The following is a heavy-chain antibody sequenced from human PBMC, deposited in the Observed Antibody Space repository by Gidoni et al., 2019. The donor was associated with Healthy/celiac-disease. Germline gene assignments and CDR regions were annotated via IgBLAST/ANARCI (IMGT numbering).Heavy chain of an antibody. CDR3: AADPTGYYSYGMDV. Sequence: QRQRVQSGPEEKKAGTAVKGAWKAYGCSLTSSAMQWVRQARGPRLEWIGWIVVGSRNTNYAQQFQDRVTITRDMSTSTAYMELISLSSEDTAVSYCAADPTGYYSYGMDVWGQGTTVTVSS. J-gene: IGHJ6*02. CDR2: IVVGSRNT. V-gene: IGHV1-58*02. CDR1: GCSLTSSA.